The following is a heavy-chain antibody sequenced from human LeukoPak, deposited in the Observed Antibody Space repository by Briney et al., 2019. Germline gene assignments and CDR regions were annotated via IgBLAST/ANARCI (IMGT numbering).Heavy chain of an antibody. CDR3: ARGATYGSGNFFFYYYGMDV. CDR1: GGSFSGYY. J-gene: IGHJ6*04. V-gene: IGHV4-34*01. Sequence: NPSETLSLTCAVYGGSFSGYYWSWIRQPPGKGLEWIGEINHSGSTNYNPSPKSRVTISVDTSKNQFSLKLSSVTAADTAVYYCARGATYGSGNFFFYYYGMDVWGKGTTVTVSS. D-gene: IGHD3-10*01. CDR2: INHSGST.